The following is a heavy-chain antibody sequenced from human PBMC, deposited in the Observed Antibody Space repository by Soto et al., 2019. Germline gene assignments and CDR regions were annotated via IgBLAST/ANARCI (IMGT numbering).Heavy chain of an antibody. CDR2: IIPIFGTA. Sequence: QVQLVQSGAEGKKPGSSVKVSCRASGGTFSSYAISWVRQAPGQGLEWMGGIIPIFGTANYAQKFQGRVTITADESTSTAYMELSSLRSEDTAVYYCAREAFSGTNFDYWGQGTLVTVSS. CDR1: GGTFSSYA. J-gene: IGHJ4*02. CDR3: AREAFSGTNFDY. V-gene: IGHV1-69*01.